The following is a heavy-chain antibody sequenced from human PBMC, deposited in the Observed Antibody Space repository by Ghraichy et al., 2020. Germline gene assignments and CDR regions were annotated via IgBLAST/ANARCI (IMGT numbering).Heavy chain of an antibody. CDR2: IYTSGST. CDR1: GGSISSGSYY. Sequence: SETLSLTCTVSGGSISSGSYYWSWIRQPAGKGLEWIGRIYTSGSTNYNPSLKSRVTISVDTSKNQFSLKLSSVTAADTAVYYCASMGAGIDYWGQGTLVTVSS. D-gene: IGHD1-26*01. CDR3: ASMGAGIDY. V-gene: IGHV4-61*02. J-gene: IGHJ4*02.